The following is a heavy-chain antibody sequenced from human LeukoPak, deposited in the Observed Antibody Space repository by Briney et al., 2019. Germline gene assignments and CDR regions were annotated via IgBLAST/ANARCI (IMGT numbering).Heavy chain of an antibody. Sequence: GGSLRLSCAASGFTFSSYGMHWVRQAPGKGLEWVAVIWYDGSNKYYADSVKGRFTISRDNSKNTLHLQMNSLRAEDTAVYYCARDGRRLRLGELSPYYGMDVWGQGTTVTVSS. CDR2: IWYDGSNK. J-gene: IGHJ6*02. D-gene: IGHD3-16*02. CDR3: ARDGRRLRLGELSPYYGMDV. CDR1: GFTFSSYG. V-gene: IGHV3-33*01.